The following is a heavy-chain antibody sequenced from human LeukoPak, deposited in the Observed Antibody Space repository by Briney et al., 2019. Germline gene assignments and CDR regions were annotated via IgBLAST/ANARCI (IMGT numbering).Heavy chain of an antibody. J-gene: IGHJ6*02. V-gene: IGHV4-34*01. D-gene: IGHD2-2*02. CDR3: ARGPLYRNNYYYGMDV. CDR2: INHSGST. Sequence: SETLSLTCAVYGGSFSGYYWSWIRQPPGKGLEWIGEINHSGSTNYNPSLKSRVTISVDTSKNQFSLKLSSVTAADTAVYYCARGPLYRNNYYYGMDVWGQGTTVTVSS. CDR1: GGSFSGYY.